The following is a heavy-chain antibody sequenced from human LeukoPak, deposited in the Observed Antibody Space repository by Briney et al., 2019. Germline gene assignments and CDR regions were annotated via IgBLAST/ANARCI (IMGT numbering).Heavy chain of an antibody. J-gene: IGHJ4*02. CDR3: ARDQEDSGTDY. Sequence: SVTLSLTCTVSGGSISSGDYYWSWIRQHPGKGLEWIGYIYYSGSTYYNPSLKSRVTISLDTSKNQFSLKLSSVTAADTAVYYCARDQEDSGTDYWGQGTLVTVSS. D-gene: IGHD3-10*01. V-gene: IGHV4-31*03. CDR2: IYYSGST. CDR1: GGSISSGDYY.